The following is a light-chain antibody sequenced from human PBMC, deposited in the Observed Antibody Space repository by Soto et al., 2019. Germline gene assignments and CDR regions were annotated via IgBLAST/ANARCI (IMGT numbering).Light chain of an antibody. V-gene: IGLV4-69*01. CDR1: SGLSSYA. Sequence: QSVLTQSPSASASLGASVKLTCTLSSGLSSYAIAWHQQQPQKGPRYLMKLNSDGSHSKGDGLPDRFSGSSSGTERHLTISSLQSEDEADYYCQTWGTAIHDVVFGGGTKLTVL. CDR2: LNSDGSH. CDR3: QTWGTAIHDVV. J-gene: IGLJ2*01.